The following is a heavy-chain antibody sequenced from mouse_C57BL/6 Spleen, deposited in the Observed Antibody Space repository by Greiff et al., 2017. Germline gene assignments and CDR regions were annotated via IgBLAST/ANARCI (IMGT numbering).Heavy chain of an antibody. D-gene: IGHD1-1*01. J-gene: IGHJ3*01. CDR3: TRGGYGSSYWFAY. Sequence: EVMLLESGEGLVKPGGSLKLSCAASGFTFSSYAMSWVSQTPGQRLEWVAYISRGGDYIYYADNFKGRFTMSGDNARNTLYMQMSSLKSEDTAMYYCTRGGYGSSYWFAYWGQGTLVTVSA. V-gene: IGHV5S21*01. CDR2: ISRGGDYI. CDR1: GFTFSSYA.